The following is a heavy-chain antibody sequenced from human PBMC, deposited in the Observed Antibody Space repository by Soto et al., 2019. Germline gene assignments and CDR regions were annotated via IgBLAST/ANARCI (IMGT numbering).Heavy chain of an antibody. CDR1: GFTFSSYA. V-gene: IGHV3-23*01. J-gene: IGHJ6*02. Sequence: PGGSLRLSCAASGFTFSSYAMSWVRQAPGKGLEWVSAISGSGGSTYYADSVKGRFTISRDNSKNTLHLQMNSLRAEDTAVYYCAAYYDILTGYYNPYYYGMDVWGQGTTVTVSS. CDR2: ISGSGGST. D-gene: IGHD3-9*01. CDR3: AAYYDILTGYYNPYYYGMDV.